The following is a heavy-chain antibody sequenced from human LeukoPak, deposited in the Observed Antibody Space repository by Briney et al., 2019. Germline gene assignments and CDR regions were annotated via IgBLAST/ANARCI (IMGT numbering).Heavy chain of an antibody. V-gene: IGHV3-30*18. CDR3: AKVSAGMGDVDY. Sequence: PGRSLRLSCAASGFTFSSYGMHRVRQAPGKGLEWVAVISYDGSNKYYADSVKGRFTISRDNSKNTLYLQMNSLRVEDTAVYYCAKVSAGMGDVDYWGQGTLVTVSS. D-gene: IGHD1-26*01. CDR2: ISYDGSNK. CDR1: GFTFSSYG. J-gene: IGHJ4*02.